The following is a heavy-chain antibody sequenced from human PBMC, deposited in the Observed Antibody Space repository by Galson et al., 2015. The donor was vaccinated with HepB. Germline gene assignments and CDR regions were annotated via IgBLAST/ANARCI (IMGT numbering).Heavy chain of an antibody. J-gene: IGHJ6*03. CDR1: GYTFTSYE. D-gene: IGHD2-2*01. CDR2: MNPSSGDT. CDR3: ARGKGYCSSTSCYSPADYYYYYMDV. Sequence: SVKVSCKASGYTFTSYEINWVRQATGQGLEWMGWMNPSSGDTGYAQKFQGRVTMTGNTSISTAYMELSSLRSEDTALYYCARGKGYCSSTSCYSPADYYYYYMDVWGKGTTVTVPS. V-gene: IGHV1-8*01.